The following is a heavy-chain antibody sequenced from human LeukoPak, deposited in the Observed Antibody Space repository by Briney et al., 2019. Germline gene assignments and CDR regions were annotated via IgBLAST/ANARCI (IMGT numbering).Heavy chain of an antibody. CDR2: INHSGST. V-gene: IGHV4-34*01. D-gene: IGHD3-22*01. J-gene: IGHJ4*02. CDR3: ARGVGDSSGYYESLHYFDY. Sequence: PSETLSLTCAVYGGSFSGYYWSWIRQPPGKGLEWIGEINHSGSTNYNPSLKSRVTISVDTSKNQFSLKLSSVTAADTAVYYCARGVGDSSGYYESLHYFDYWGQGTLVTVSS. CDR1: GGSFSGYY.